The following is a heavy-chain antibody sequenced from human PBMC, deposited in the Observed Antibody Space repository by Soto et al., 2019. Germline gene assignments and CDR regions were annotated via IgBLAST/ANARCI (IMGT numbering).Heavy chain of an antibody. Sequence: GGSLRLACATSGFTFWDSAVSGFRHAPGKGLVMVGFIRSKAYCWTTEYATSVKGRFTISRDDSKSSAYLQMNSLKTEDTAVYYCTRDGPSQSQLSGVAWFDPWGQGTLVTVSS. CDR3: TRDGPSQSQLSGVAWFDP. D-gene: IGHD3-10*01. J-gene: IGHJ5*02. CDR1: GFTFWDSA. V-gene: IGHV3-49*03. CDR2: IRSKAYCWTT.